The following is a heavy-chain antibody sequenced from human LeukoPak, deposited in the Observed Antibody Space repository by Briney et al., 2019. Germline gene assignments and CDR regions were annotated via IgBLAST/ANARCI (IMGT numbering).Heavy chain of an antibody. CDR2: IYYSGST. CDR3: ARHMGLGYTYFYPYFDY. CDR1: GGSISSYY. Sequence: SETLSLTCTVSGGSISSYYWSWIRQPPGKGLEWVGYIYYSGSTNYNPSLKSRVTISVDTSKNQCSLKLSSVTAADTAAYYCARHMGLGYTYFYPYFDYWGKGTLVTVSS. J-gene: IGHJ4*01. V-gene: IGHV4-59*08. D-gene: IGHD1-1*01.